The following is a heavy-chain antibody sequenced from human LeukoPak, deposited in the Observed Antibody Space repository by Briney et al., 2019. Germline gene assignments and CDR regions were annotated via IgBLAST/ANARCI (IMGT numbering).Heavy chain of an antibody. CDR2: IYYSGST. J-gene: IGHJ6*02. D-gene: IGHD3-10*01. CDR3: ARVVRYGSGSYQAYYYYGMDV. Sequence: ASETLSLTCTVSGGSISSSSYYWGWIRQPPGKGLEWIGSIYYSGSTYYNPSLKSRVTISVDTSKNQFSLKLSSVTAADTAVYYCARVVRYGSGSYQAYYYYGMDVWGQGTTVTVSS. CDR1: GGSISSSSYY. V-gene: IGHV4-39*07.